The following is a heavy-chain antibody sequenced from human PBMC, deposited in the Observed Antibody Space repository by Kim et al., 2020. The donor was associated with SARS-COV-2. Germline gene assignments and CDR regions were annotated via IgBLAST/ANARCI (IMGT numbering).Heavy chain of an antibody. CDR1: GGTFSSYA. CDR3: ARADLTYCGGDCYSGVDAFDI. J-gene: IGHJ3*02. D-gene: IGHD2-21*02. Sequence: SVKVSCKASGGTFSSYAISWVRQAPGQGLEWMGGIIPIFGTANYAQKFQGRVTITADESTSTAYMELSSLRSEDTALYYCARADLTYCGGDCYSGVDAFDIWGQGTMVTVSS. V-gene: IGHV1-69*13. CDR2: IIPIFGTA.